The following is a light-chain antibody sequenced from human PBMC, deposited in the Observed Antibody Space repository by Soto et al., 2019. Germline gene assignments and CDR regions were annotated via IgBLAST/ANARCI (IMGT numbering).Light chain of an antibody. Sequence: QSALTQPACVSGSPGQSITISRTGTSGDVGGYKYVSWYQHHPDKAPKLIIYEVTNRPSGVSNRFSGSKSGNTASLTISGLQAEDEAYYYCSSYTSSTTYVFGSGTKLTVL. V-gene: IGLV2-14*01. J-gene: IGLJ1*01. CDR3: SSYTSSTTYV. CDR1: SGDVGGYKY. CDR2: EVT.